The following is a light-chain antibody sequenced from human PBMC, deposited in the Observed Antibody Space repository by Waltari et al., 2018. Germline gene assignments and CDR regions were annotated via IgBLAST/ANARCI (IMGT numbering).Light chain of an antibody. V-gene: IGLV2-23*02. CDR2: EVN. J-gene: IGLJ2*01. Sequence: QSALTQPASVSGSPGQSITISCTGTSSDVGSYSLVSWYQQRPGEGPKLMIFEVNKRPSGVSNRFSGSNSDNTASLTISGLQAEDEADYYCCSYASSRTFVLFGGGTKLTVL. CDR3: CSYASSRTFVL. CDR1: SSDVGSYSL.